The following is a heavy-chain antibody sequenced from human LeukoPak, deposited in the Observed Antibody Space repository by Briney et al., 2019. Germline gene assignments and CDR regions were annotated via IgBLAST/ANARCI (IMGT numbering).Heavy chain of an antibody. CDR2: IKSKTDGGTT. Sequence: PGGSLRLSCAASGFTFSNAWMSWVRQAPGKGLEWVGRIKSKTDGGTTDYAAPVKGRFTISRDNSKNTIYLQMDSLRAEDTAIYYCARDYWWNYDYWGQGILVTVSS. V-gene: IGHV3-15*01. D-gene: IGHD1-7*01. CDR3: ARDYWWNYDY. CDR1: GFTFSNAW. J-gene: IGHJ4*02.